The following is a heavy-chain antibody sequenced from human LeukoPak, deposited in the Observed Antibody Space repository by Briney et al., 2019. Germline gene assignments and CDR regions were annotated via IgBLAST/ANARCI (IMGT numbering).Heavy chain of an antibody. CDR3: ARDLLAGSGGLGDY. J-gene: IGHJ4*02. V-gene: IGHV4-4*02. CDR2: IYXSXSX. Sequence: GEIYXSXSXNYNPXXXXXVXXSVDKSKNQFSLKLSSVTAXDTAVYYCARDLLAGSGGLGDYWGQGTLVTVSS. D-gene: IGHD3-10*01.